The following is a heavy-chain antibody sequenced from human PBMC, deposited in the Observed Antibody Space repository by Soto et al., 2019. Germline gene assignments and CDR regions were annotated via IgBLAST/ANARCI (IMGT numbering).Heavy chain of an antibody. CDR3: AREVVVPSRLSTKYYFDY. Sequence: SETLSLTCTVSGGSISSGDYYWSWIRQPPGKGQERIGYIYYSGSTYYNPSLKSRVTISVDTSKNQFSLKLSSVTAADTAVYYCAREVVVPSRLSTKYYFDYWGQGTLVTVSS. CDR2: IYYSGST. CDR1: GGSISSGDYY. V-gene: IGHV4-30-4*01. J-gene: IGHJ4*02. D-gene: IGHD2-15*01.